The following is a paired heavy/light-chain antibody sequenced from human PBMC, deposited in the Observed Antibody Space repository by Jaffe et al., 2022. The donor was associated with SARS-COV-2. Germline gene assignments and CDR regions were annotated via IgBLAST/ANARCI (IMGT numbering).Light chain of an antibody. J-gene: IGLJ3*02. CDR2: ENN. V-gene: IGLV1-51*02. CDR3: GTWDSSLSGV. Sequence: QSVLTQPPSVSAAPGQKVTISCSGSSSNIGNNYVSWYQQLPGTAPKLLIYENNKRPSGIPDRFSGSKSGASATLGITGLQTGDEADYYCGTWDSSLSGVFGGGTKLTVL. CDR1: SSNIGNNY.
Heavy chain of an antibody. Sequence: QVQLVESGGGLVKPGGSLRLSCAASGFTFSDYYLSWIRQAPGKGLEWVSYISSSGSTIYYADSVKGRFTISRDNAKNSLYLQMNSLRAEDTAVYYCARGTYYYDSSGYLYWGQGTRVTVSS. J-gene: IGHJ4*02. CDR2: ISSSGSTI. CDR1: GFTFSDYY. V-gene: IGHV3-11*01. D-gene: IGHD3-22*01. CDR3: ARGTYYYDSSGYLY.